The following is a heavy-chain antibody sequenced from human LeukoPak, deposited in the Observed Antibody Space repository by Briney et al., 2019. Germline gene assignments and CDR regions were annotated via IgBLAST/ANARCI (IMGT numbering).Heavy chain of an antibody. CDR3: ARGSGDSSGYYRNYFDY. V-gene: IGHV4-34*01. J-gene: IGHJ4*02. CDR1: GGSFSSYY. CDR2: INHSGST. Sequence: PSETLSLTCAVYGGSFSSYYWSWIRQPPGKGLEWIGEINHSGSTNYNPSLKSRVTISVDTSKNQFSLKLSSVTAADTAVYYCARGSGDSSGYYRNYFDYWGQGTLVTVSS. D-gene: IGHD3-22*01.